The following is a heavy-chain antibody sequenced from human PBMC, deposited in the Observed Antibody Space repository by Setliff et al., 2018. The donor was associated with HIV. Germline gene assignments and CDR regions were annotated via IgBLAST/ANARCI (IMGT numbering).Heavy chain of an antibody. J-gene: IGHJ4*02. CDR3: ARTEAYNNYKDY. CDR2: ISGNNRIT. D-gene: IGHD3-10*01. V-gene: IGHV1-18*04. Sequence: ASVKVSCKASGYTFSDYYLHWVRQAPGQAIEWMGWISGNNRITYYAQNFQSRVTLTTDTSTSTSNMELRSLRSDDTAVYYCARTEAYNNYKDYWGQGTQVTVSS. CDR1: GYTFSDYY.